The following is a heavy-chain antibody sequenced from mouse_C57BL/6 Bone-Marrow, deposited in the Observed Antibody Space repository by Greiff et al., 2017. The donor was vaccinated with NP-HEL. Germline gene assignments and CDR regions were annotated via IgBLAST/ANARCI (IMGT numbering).Heavy chain of an antibody. CDR2: INYDGSST. CDR3: AREGGLRRRTYAMDY. CDR1: GFPFSDYY. V-gene: IGHV5-16*01. Sequence: EVQRVESEGGLVQPGSSMKLSCTASGFPFSDYYMAWVRQVPEKGLEWVANINYDGSSTYYLDSLKSRFIISRDNAKNILYLQMSSLKSEDTATYYCAREGGLRRRTYAMDYWGQGTSVTVSS. J-gene: IGHJ4*01. D-gene: IGHD2-4*01.